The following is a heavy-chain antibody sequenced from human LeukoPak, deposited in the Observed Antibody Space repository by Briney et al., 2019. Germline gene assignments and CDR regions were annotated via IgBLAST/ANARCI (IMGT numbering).Heavy chain of an antibody. V-gene: IGHV3-21*01. CDR2: ISSSSTYI. CDR1: GFIFSTYS. Sequence: GGSLRLSCAASGFIFSTYSMNWVRQAPGKGLEWVSSISSSSTYIYYADSLKGRFTISRDNAKKSLYLQMNSLRAEDTAVYYCARTYYDILTGYNPYFDYWGQGILVTVSS. D-gene: IGHD3-9*01. CDR3: ARTYYDILTGYNPYFDY. J-gene: IGHJ4*02.